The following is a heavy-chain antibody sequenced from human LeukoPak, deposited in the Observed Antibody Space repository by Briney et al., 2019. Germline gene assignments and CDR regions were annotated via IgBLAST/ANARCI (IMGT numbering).Heavy chain of an antibody. CDR3: ARAFQSLGGLSLPDY. Sequence: GASVTVSCKTSGYTFTNYAMNWVRQSPGLGLEWMGWIHPSTGNPTYAQGFTGRFVFSLDTSVSAAYLQISSLTTEDAAVYYCARAFQSLGGLSLPDYWGQGTLVTVSS. CDR1: GYTFTNYA. V-gene: IGHV7-4-1*02. D-gene: IGHD3-16*02. CDR2: IHPSTGNP. J-gene: IGHJ4*02.